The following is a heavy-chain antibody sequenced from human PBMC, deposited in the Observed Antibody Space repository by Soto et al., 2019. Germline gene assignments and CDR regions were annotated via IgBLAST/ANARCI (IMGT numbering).Heavy chain of an antibody. CDR3: AKVRDEHCGGDCNSSFQH. V-gene: IGHV3-23*04. CDR1: GFTFSSYG. J-gene: IGHJ1*01. Sequence: EVQLVESGGGLVQPGGSLRLSCAASGFTFSSYGMNWVRQAPGKGLEWVSGITSGGNTYYAAAVKGRFTISRDTSKNTLYLQMHSLRGEDTATYYCAKVRDEHCGGDCNSSFQHWGQGTLVTVSP. CDR2: ITSGGNT. D-gene: IGHD2-21*02.